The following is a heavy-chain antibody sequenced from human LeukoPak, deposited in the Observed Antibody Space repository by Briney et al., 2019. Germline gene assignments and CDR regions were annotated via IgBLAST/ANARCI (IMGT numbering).Heavy chain of an antibody. CDR3: AKDHSDSRVGDVFFEY. CDR1: GLTFSNYA. J-gene: IGHJ4*02. Sequence: PGGSLRLSCAASGLTFSNYAMSWFRQAPGKGLEWVSGITSGFTPHYADSVKGRFTISRDNSKNTFHLQMNSLRAEDTAVYYCAKDHSDSRVGDVFFEYWGQGTLVTVSS. V-gene: IGHV3-23*01. CDR2: ITSGFTP. D-gene: IGHD1-26*01.